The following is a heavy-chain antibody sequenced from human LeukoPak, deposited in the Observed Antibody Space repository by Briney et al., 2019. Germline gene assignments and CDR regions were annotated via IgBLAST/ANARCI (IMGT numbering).Heavy chain of an antibody. V-gene: IGHV3-23*01. D-gene: IGHD3-10*01. Sequence: GSLRLSCAASGFTFTSYAMSWVRQAPGKGLEWVSAISGSGGSSHYADSVKGRFTLSRDNSKSTLYLQMNSLRAEDTAVYYCAREYGSGSYYYGYWGQGTLVTVSS. CDR3: AREYGSGSYYYGY. CDR2: ISGSGGSS. CDR1: GFTFTSYA. J-gene: IGHJ4*02.